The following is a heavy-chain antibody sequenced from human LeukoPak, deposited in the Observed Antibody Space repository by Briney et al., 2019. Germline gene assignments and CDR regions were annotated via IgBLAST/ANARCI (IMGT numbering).Heavy chain of an antibody. Sequence: PGGSLRLSCVASGFTFSSFSMNWVRQAPGKGLEWVSFISSSSNYIYYADSVRGRFTISRDNSKNTLYLQMNSLRAEDTAVYYCATLRAYYYYMDVWGKGTTATISS. CDR1: GFTFSSFS. V-gene: IGHV3-21*04. CDR2: ISSSSNYI. J-gene: IGHJ6*03. CDR3: ATLRAYYYYMDV.